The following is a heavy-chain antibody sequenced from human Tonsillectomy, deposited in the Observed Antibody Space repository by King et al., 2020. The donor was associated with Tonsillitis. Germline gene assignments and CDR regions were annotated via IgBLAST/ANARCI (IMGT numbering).Heavy chain of an antibody. Sequence: EQLVQSGAEVKKPGSSVKVSCKASGGAFNNYAISWVRQAPGQGLEWMGGIIPIFGSPSYALKFQGRVTITADESTTTAYMELSSLRSDDTAGYYCARGAAAPSTWFDPWGQGTLVTVSS. V-gene: IGHV1-69*01. CDR1: GGAFNNYA. CDR3: ARGAAAPSTWFDP. J-gene: IGHJ5*02. D-gene: IGHD2-2*01. CDR2: IIPIFGSP.